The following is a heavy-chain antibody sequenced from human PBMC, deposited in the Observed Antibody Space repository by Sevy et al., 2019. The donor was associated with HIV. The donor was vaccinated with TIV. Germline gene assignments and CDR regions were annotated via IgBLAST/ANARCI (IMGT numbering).Heavy chain of an antibody. D-gene: IGHD2-15*01. CDR2: ISYDGSNK. V-gene: IGHV3-33*01. CDR3: ARDWVVVVAANYGMDV. J-gene: IGHJ6*02. CDR1: GFTFSSYG. Sequence: GGSLRLSCAASGFTFSSYGIHWVHQAPGKGLEWVAVISYDGSNKYYADSVKGRFTISRDNSKNTLYLQMNSLRAEDTALYYCARDWVVVVAANYGMDVWGQGTTVTVSS.